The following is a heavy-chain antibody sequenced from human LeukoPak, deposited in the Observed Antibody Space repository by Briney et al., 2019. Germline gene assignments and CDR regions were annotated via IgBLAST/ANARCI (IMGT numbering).Heavy chain of an antibody. J-gene: IGHJ5*02. CDR3: ARDHCSGGSCYSAVGFDP. V-gene: IGHV5-10-1*01. D-gene: IGHD2-15*01. CDR2: IDPSDSYT. CDR1: GYSFTSYW. Sequence: GESLKISCKGSGYSFTSYWISWVRQMPGKGLEWMGRIDPSDSYTNYSPSFQGHVTISADKSISTAYLQWSSLKASDTAMYYCARDHCSGGSCYSAVGFDPWGQGTLVTVSS.